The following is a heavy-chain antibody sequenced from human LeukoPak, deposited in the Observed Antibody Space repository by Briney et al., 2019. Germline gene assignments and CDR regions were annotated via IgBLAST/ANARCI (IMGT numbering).Heavy chain of an antibody. D-gene: IGHD2-21*01. Sequence: SETLSLTCTVSGGSISSYHWIWIRQPPGKGLEWIGYIHYSGSTNYNPSLKSRVTTSVDTSKKQFSLKLRSVTTADTAVYYCARSVSWGLLVRDDAFDIWGQGTMVTVSS. CDR1: GGSISSYH. CDR2: IHYSGST. CDR3: ARSVSWGLLVRDDAFDI. V-gene: IGHV4-59*08. J-gene: IGHJ3*02.